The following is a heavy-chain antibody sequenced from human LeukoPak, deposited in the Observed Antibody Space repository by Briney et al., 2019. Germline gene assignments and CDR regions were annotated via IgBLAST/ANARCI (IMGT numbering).Heavy chain of an antibody. J-gene: IGHJ4*02. CDR2: ISHSGST. CDR1: GGSFSGYY. D-gene: IGHD3-22*01. Sequence: SETLSLTCAVYGGSFSGYYWSWIRQPPGKGLEWIGEISHSGSTNYNPSLKSRVTISVDTSKNQFSLKLSSVTAADTAVYYCARRNYDSSGYYYPDYWGQGTLVTVSS. CDR3: ARRNYDSSGYYYPDY. V-gene: IGHV4-34*01.